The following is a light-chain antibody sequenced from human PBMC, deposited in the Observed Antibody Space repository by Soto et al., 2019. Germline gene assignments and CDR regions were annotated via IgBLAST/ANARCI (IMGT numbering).Light chain of an antibody. Sequence: QSVLTQPASVSDTPGQSITISSTGTSGDVGVYKFVSWYQQHPGIAPNLIVYEVSNRPSGVCSRFAGSNSGNTASLAISGLQTEEEDDYYCIASKSSSSRFGSGSKGT. CDR1: SGDVGVYKF. J-gene: IGLJ1*01. CDR3: IASKSSSSR. CDR2: EVS. V-gene: IGLV2-14*01.